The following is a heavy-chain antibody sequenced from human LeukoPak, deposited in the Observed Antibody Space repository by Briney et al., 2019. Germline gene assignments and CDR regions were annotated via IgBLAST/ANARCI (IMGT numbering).Heavy chain of an antibody. CDR1: GGSISSSSYY. J-gene: IGHJ4*02. CDR2: IYYSGST. Sequence: SETLSLTCTVSGGSISSSSYYWGWIRQPPGKGLEWIGSIYYSGSTYYNPSLKSRVTISVDTSKNQFSLKLSSVTAADTAVYYCARAGSGSYEFDYWGQGTLVTVSS. D-gene: IGHD1-26*01. CDR3: ARAGSGSYEFDY. V-gene: IGHV4-39*07.